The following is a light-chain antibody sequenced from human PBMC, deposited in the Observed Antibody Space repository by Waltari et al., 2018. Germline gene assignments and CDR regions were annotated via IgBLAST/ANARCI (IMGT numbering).Light chain of an antibody. CDR1: RDITNF. Sequence: DLQMTQSPASLSASVGARVDITCQATRDITNFLSWFQQKSGRTPRLLIYGASILDTGVPSRFSGRGSGTHFTLTINDVQPEDSATYFCQQYDDVPITFGQVTRLDI. V-gene: IGKV1-33*01. J-gene: IGKJ5*01. CDR3: QQYDDVPIT. CDR2: GAS.